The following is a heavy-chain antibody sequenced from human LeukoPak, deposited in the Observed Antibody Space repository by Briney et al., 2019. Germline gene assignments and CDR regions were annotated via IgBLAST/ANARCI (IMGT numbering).Heavy chain of an antibody. CDR2: ISAYNDNT. CDR1: GYTFTSYG. D-gene: IGHD6-13*01. V-gene: IGHV1-18*01. J-gene: IGHJ3*02. CDR3: ARDHQYSSSTNDAFDI. Sequence: ASVKVSCEASGYTFTSYGISWVRQAPGQGLEWMGWISAYNDNTNYAQKLQGRVTMTTDTSTSTAYMELRSLRSDDTAVYYCARDHQYSSSTNDAFDIWGRGTMVTVSS.